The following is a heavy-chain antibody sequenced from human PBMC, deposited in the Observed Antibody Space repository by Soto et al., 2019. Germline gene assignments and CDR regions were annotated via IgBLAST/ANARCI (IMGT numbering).Heavy chain of an antibody. V-gene: IGHV4-4*02. Sequence: QVQLQESGPGLVKPSGTLSLTCTVSGGSISTSQWWSWLRQPPGKGLEWIGEIYHSGSSNYNTSLKRRVTVSVDKSTNQLSLMLNSVAAADTAVYYCASETYESKGTFDYWGQVTLVTVSS. CDR2: IYHSGSS. CDR3: ASETYESKGTFDY. CDR1: GGSISTSQW. D-gene: IGHD3-22*01. J-gene: IGHJ4*02.